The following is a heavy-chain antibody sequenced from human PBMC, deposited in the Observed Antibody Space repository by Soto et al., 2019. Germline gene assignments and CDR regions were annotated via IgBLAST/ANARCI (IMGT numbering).Heavy chain of an antibody. CDR2: IKDDGSEK. V-gene: IGHV3-7*05. J-gene: IGHJ6*02. D-gene: IGHD6-19*01. CDR3: ARDWGTPGRGSAVGYYYYYGMDV. Sequence: VQLVESGGGLVQPGGSLRLSCLASEFTFNTYWMNWVRQALGRGLEWGANIKDDGSEKNYVDSVKGRFIISRDNAKNSLYLQMNSLRGEDTAVYFCARDWGTPGRGSAVGYYYYYGMDVWGQGTTVTVSS. CDR1: EFTFNTYW.